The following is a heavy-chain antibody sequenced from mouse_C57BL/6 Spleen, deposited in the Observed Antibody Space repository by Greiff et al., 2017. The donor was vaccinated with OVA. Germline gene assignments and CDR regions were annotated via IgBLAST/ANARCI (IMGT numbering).Heavy chain of an antibody. CDR3: AREYSFYYFDY. D-gene: IGHD2-12*01. CDR1: GFTFSSYA. V-gene: IGHV5-4*01. J-gene: IGHJ2*01. CDR2: ISDGGSYT. Sequence: EVKLMESGGGLVKPGGSLKLSCAASGFTFSSYAMSWVRQTPEKRLEWVATISDGGSYTYYPDNVKGRFTISRDNAKNNLYLQMSHLKSEDTAMYYCAREYSFYYFDYWGQGTTLTVSS.